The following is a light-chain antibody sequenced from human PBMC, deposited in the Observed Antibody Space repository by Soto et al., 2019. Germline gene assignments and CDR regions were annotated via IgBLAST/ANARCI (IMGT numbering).Light chain of an antibody. V-gene: IGKV1-6*01. Sequence: AIQLTQSPASLSASVGGRVTITCRASQGIRNDLGWFQQKPGKAPKLLIYAASSLQTGVPSRFSGSGSGTYFTLTISSLQVEDFATYYCLQEYRYPLTFGGGTKVEI. J-gene: IGKJ4*01. CDR3: LQEYRYPLT. CDR1: QGIRND. CDR2: AAS.